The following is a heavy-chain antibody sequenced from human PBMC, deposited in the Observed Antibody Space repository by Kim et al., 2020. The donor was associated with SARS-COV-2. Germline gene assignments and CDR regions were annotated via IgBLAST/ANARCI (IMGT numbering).Heavy chain of an antibody. Sequence: GGSLRLSCAASGFTFSSYAMSWVRQAPGKGLEWVSAISGSGGSTYYADSVKGRFTISRDNSKNTLYLQMNSLRAEDTAVYYCAKSMVGDSSGWYSDQYYYYGMDVWGQGTTVTVSS. J-gene: IGHJ6*02. V-gene: IGHV3-23*01. D-gene: IGHD6-19*01. CDR3: AKSMVGDSSGWYSDQYYYYGMDV. CDR1: GFTFSSYA. CDR2: ISGSGGST.